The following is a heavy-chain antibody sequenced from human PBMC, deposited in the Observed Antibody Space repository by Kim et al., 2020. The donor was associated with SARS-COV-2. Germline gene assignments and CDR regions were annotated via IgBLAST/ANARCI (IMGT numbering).Heavy chain of an antibody. D-gene: IGHD2-2*01. CDR3: ARDYQVVPGAFDI. J-gene: IGHJ3*02. V-gene: IGHV4-59*01. Sequence: NPSLKSRVTISVDTSNNQFSLKLSSVTAADTAVYYCARDYQVVPGAFDIWGQGTMVTVSS.